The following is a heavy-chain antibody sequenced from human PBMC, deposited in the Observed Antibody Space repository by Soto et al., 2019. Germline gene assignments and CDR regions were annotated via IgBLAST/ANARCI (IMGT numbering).Heavy chain of an antibody. CDR1: GFTFSSYA. D-gene: IGHD3-16*01. J-gene: IGHJ5*02. CDR2: VSYDGSIE. V-gene: IGHV3-30*04. Sequence: GGSLRLSSTGPGFTFSSYAMHWVRLAPGKGLEWVAVVSYDGSIENYADSVRGRFTISRDNSKNTVFLQMNSLRVEDTAVYYCAKDLYYYDFSLDDSWGQGTLVNVSS. CDR3: AKDLYYYDFSLDDS.